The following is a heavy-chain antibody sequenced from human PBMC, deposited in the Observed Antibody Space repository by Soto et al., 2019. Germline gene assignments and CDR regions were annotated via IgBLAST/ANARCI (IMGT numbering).Heavy chain of an antibody. CDR3: AGNGTYSRSLSQNYGMDV. Sequence: QVQLVQSGAEVKEPGSSVKVSCKASGGTFDDFIMNWVRQTPGQGLEWMGGIVPMFGTATYAEKFKGRVTISATGSTSTAYMELTNLRSEDTAVYDCAGNGTYSRSLSQNYGMDVWGQGTMVTVS. D-gene: IGHD6-13*01. V-gene: IGHV1-69*01. J-gene: IGHJ6*02. CDR1: GGTFDDFI. CDR2: IVPMFGTA.